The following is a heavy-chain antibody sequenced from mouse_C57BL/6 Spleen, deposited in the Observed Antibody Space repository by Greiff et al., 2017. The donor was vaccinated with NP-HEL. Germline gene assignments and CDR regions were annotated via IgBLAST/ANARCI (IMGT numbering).Heavy chain of an antibody. CDR1: GYTFTDYE. D-gene: IGHD1-1*01. V-gene: IGHV1-15*01. CDR3: TRSDYYGSSSAY. CDR2: IDPETGGT. Sequence: QVQLQQSGAELVRPGASVTLSCKASGYTFTDYEMRWVKQTPVHGLEWIGAIDPETGGTAYNQKFKGKAILTADKSSSTAYMELRSLTSEDSAVYYCTRSDYYGSSSAYWGQGTLVTVSA. J-gene: IGHJ3*01.